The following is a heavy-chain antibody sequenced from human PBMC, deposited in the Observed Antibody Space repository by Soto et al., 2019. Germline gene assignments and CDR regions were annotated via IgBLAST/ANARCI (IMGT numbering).Heavy chain of an antibody. CDR2: IYYSGRT. J-gene: IGHJ4*02. Sequence: SETMSLTCTVSGGSVSTGDYYWSWIRQPPGKGLEWIGYIYYSGRTNYNPSLKSRVTISLDTTKNQFSLELTSVTAADPAMYYCARDHVVSAVTCDYWGQGTLVTVSS. CDR3: ARDHVVSAVTCDY. CDR1: GGSVSTGDYY. V-gene: IGHV4-61*08. D-gene: IGHD2-2*01.